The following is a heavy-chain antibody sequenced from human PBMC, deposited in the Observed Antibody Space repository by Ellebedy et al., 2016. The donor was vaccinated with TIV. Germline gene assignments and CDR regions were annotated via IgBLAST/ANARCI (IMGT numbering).Heavy chain of an antibody. Sequence: SLKISCAASGFTFDDYAMHWVRQAPGKGLEWVSGISWNSGSIGYADSVKGRFTISRDNAKNSLYLQMNSLRAEDTALYYCAKDRRGWSVYYFDYWGQGTLVTVSS. CDR3: AKDRRGWSVYYFDY. J-gene: IGHJ4*02. D-gene: IGHD6-19*01. CDR2: ISWNSGSI. V-gene: IGHV3-9*01. CDR1: GFTFDDYA.